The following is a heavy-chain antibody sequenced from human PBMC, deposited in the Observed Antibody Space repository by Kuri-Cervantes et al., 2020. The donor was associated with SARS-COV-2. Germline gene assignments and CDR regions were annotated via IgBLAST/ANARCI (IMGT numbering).Heavy chain of an antibody. CDR3: ARDLLGALGIDAFDI. J-gene: IGHJ3*02. Sequence: GGSLRLSCAASGFTVSSNYMSWVRQAPGKGLEWVSVIYSGGSTYYADSVKGRFTISRDNSKNTLYLQMNSLRAEDTAVYYCARDLLGALGIDAFDIWGQGTMVTVSS. D-gene: IGHD3-16*01. CDR1: GFTVSSNY. V-gene: IGHV3-66*02. CDR2: IYSGGST.